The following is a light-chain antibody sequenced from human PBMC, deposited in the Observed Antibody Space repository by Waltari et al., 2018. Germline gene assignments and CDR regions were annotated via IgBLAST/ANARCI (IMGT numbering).Light chain of an antibody. CDR1: QVISSY. J-gene: IGKJ1*01. Sequence: IHLTQSPSFLSASVADRVTITCRASQVISSYSALYQHKPGNPPTLLIYHPSTLQSGVTSRFSGSESGTDFTLTSSSLQPEDFATYYCLQINSYPRTFGQGTKVEVK. CDR2: HPS. V-gene: IGKV1-9*01. CDR3: LQINSYPRT.